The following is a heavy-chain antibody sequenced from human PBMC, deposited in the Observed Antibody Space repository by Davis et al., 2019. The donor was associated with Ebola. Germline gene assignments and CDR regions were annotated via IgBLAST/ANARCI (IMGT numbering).Heavy chain of an antibody. CDR2: ISYSGNT. CDR1: GGSISSYY. J-gene: IGHJ4*02. V-gene: IGHV4-59*01. CDR3: ARGKVISPEGAKTVDY. D-gene: IGHD1-14*01. Sequence: MPGGSLRLSCTVSGGSISSYYWSWIRQPPGKGLEWIGYISYSGNTNYNPSLKSRVTISMDTSQFQFSLKLSSVTAADTAVYYCARGKVISPEGAKTVDYWGQGTLVTVSS.